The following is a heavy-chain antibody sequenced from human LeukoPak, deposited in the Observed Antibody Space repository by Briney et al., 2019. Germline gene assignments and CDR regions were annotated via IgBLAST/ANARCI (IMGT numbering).Heavy chain of an antibody. J-gene: IGHJ4*02. CDR2: IYYSGST. Sequence: MTSETLSLTCTVSGGSISSSSYYWGWIRQPPGKGLEWIGSIYYSGSTYYNPSLKSRVTISVDTSKNQFSLKLSSVTAADTAVYYCARAVAYGDSGFDYWGQGTLVTVSS. D-gene: IGHD4-17*01. V-gene: IGHV4-39*07. CDR3: ARAVAYGDSGFDY. CDR1: GGSISSSSYY.